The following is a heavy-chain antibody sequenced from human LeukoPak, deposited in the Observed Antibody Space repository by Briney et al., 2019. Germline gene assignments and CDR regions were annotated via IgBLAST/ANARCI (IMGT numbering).Heavy chain of an antibody. CDR2: INPNSGGT. J-gene: IGHJ3*02. CDR3: ARSSPAAATRGAFDI. D-gene: IGHD2-2*01. CDR1: GYTFTGYY. V-gene: IGHV1-2*02. Sequence: ASVRVSCKASGYTFTGYYMHWVRQAPGQGLEWMGWINPNSGGTNYAQKFQGRVTMTRNTSISTAYMELSSLRSEDTAVYYCARSSPAAATRGAFDIWGQGTMVTVSS.